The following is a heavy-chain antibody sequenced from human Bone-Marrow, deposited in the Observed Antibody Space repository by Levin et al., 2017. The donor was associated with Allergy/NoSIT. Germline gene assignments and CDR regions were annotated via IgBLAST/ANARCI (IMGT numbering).Heavy chain of an antibody. CDR3: ARGKRGYYDSSGYYDGYFQH. V-gene: IGHV1-69*13. CDR1: GGTFSSYA. D-gene: IGHD3-22*01. CDR2: IIPIFGTA. Sequence: ASVKVSCKASGGTFSSYAISWVRQAPGQGLEWMGGIIPIFGTANYAQKFQGRVTITADESTSTAYMELSSLRSEDTAEYYCARGKRGYYDSSGYYDGYFQHWGQGTLVTVSS. J-gene: IGHJ1*01.